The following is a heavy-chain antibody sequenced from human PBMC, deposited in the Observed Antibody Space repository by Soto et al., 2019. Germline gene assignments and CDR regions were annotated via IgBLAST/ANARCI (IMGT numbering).Heavy chain of an antibody. V-gene: IGHV3-73*01. Sequence: GGSLRLSGAASGFTFSGSAMHWVRQASGKGLEWGGRIRSKFNSYATAYDVSVKGRFTISRDDSKNMAYLQMNSLKTEDTAVYYCTRNNYDSSTSPGDYWGQGT. CDR1: GFTFSGSA. CDR3: TRNNYDSSTSPGDY. J-gene: IGHJ4*02. CDR2: IRSKFNSYAT. D-gene: IGHD3-22*01.